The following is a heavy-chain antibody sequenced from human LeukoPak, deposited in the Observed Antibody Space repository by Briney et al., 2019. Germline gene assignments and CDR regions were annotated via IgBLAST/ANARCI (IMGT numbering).Heavy chain of an antibody. J-gene: IGHJ4*02. D-gene: IGHD2-8*02. V-gene: IGHV4-39*07. CDR2: IYYSGST. CDR1: GGSISSSNFY. Sequence: SETLSLTCTVSGGSISSSNFYWGWIRQPPGKGLECIGSIYYSGSTYYNPSLKSRVTMSVDTSKNQFSLKLSSVTAADTAIYYCARGDWWSFDLWGQGTLVTVSS. CDR3: ARGDWWSFDL.